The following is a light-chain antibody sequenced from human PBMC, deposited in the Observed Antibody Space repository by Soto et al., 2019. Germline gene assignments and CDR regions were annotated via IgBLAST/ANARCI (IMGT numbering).Light chain of an antibody. CDR1: QSLLH. Sequence: DIVMTQSPDSLAVSLGERATINCKSSQSLLHLAWYQQKPGQPPKLLIYWASTRESGVPDRFRGSGSGTDFTLTISSLQAEDVAVYYCQQYYTTPVTFGQGTKVEIK. CDR2: WAS. CDR3: QQYYTTPVT. V-gene: IGKV4-1*01. J-gene: IGKJ1*01.